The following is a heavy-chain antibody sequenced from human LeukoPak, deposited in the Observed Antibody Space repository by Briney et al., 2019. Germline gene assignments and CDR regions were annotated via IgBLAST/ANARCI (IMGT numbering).Heavy chain of an antibody. CDR1: GFTFSDYY. J-gene: IGHJ4*02. D-gene: IGHD5-12*01. V-gene: IGHV3-11*01. CDR3: ARDGYNYFDY. CDR2: ISSNGNTK. Sequence: GGSLRLSCAASGFTFSDYYMSWIRQAPGKGLEWLSYISSNGNTKYYADSVRGRFTSSRDNAKNSLHLQMDSLRAEDTAIYFCARDGYNYFDYWGQGILVTVSS.